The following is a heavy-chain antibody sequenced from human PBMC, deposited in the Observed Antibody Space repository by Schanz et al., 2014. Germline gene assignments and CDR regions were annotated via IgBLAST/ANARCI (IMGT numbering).Heavy chain of an antibody. J-gene: IGHJ4*02. CDR2: ISGSGGST. V-gene: IGHV3-23*04. CDR3: AKDPSHGDYDYYFDY. D-gene: IGHD3-22*01. CDR1: GFTVSSNH. Sequence: EVQLVESGGGLVQPGGSLRLSCAVSGFTVSSNHMSWVRQAPGKGLEWVSAISGSGGSTYYADSVKGRFTISRDNSKNTLYLQMNSLRAEDTAVYYCAKDPSHGDYDYYFDYWGQGTLXTVSS.